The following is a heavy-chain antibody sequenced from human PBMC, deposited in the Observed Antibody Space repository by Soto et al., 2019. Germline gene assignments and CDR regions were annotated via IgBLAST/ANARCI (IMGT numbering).Heavy chain of an antibody. V-gene: IGHV3-30*18. CDR1: GFTFSSYG. D-gene: IGHD1-26*01. CDR3: AKANASGYDYGMDV. J-gene: IGHJ6*02. Sequence: PGGSLRLSCAASGFTFSSYGMHWVRQAPGKGLEWVAVISYDGSNKYYADSVKDRFTISRDNSKNTLYLQMNSLRAEDTAVYYCAKANASGYDYGMDVWGQGTTVTVSS. CDR2: ISYDGSNK.